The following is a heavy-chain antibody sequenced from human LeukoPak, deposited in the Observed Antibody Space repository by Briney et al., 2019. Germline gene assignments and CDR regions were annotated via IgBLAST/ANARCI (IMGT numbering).Heavy chain of an antibody. CDR1: GFTFSSHG. D-gene: IGHD3-16*01. CDR2: IWYDGSDK. CDR3: ARDRVLHYFDY. V-gene: IGHV3-33*01. J-gene: IGHJ4*02. Sequence: GGSLRLSCAASGFTFSSHGMHWVRQAPGKGLEWVAVIWYDGSDKYYADSVKGRFTISRDNSKNTLYLQMTSLKADDTAVYYCARDRVLHYFDYWGQGALVTVSS.